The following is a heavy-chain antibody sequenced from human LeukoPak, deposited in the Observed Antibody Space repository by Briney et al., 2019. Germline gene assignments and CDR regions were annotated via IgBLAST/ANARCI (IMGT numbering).Heavy chain of an antibody. J-gene: IGHJ5*02. CDR1: GGSISTNYW. CDR3: ARDRHISNWHFDH. CDR2: IYHSGST. Sequence: PSGTLSLTCTVSGGSISTNYWWSWVRQPPGKGLEWIGEIYHSGSTNYHPSLKNRVTISVDKSKNQFSLRLNSLTAADTAVYYCARDRHISNWHFDHWGQGTLVTVSS. V-gene: IGHV4-4*02. D-gene: IGHD6-13*01.